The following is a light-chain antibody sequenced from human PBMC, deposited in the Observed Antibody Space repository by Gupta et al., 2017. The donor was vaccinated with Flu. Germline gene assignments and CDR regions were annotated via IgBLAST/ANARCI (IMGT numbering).Light chain of an antibody. CDR1: ELGDKY. J-gene: IGLJ2*01. Sequence: PGQTASITCSGDELGDKYVPWYQQKPGQSPVLLIYKDTKRPSGIPARFSGSNSGNTATLTISGTQAMDEAAYFCQAWDNRTPVVFGGGTKLTVL. CDR2: KDT. V-gene: IGLV3-1*01. CDR3: QAWDNRTPVV.